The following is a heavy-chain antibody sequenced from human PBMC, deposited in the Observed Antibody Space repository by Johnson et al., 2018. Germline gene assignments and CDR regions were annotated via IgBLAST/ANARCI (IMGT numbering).Heavy chain of an antibody. J-gene: IGHJ6*03. CDR3: AKDGGVAVALRYVDV. CDR1: GFTFSTSA. CDR2: INGRAGGT. V-gene: IGHV3-23*04. Sequence: VQLVESGGGLVQPGGSLRLSCATSGFTFSTSAMSWVRQAPGKGLEWVSAINGRAGGTYYTDSVKGRFTIFSDSSTNTLYLQMNSLRAEDTALYYCAKDGGVAVALRYVDVWGKGTTVTVSS. D-gene: IGHD6-13*01.